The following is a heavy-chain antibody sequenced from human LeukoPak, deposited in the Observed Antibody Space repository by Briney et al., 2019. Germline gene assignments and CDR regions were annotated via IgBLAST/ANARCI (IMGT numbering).Heavy chain of an antibody. CDR3: ARVSFMAAAGTGWFDP. V-gene: IGHV3-66*01. Sequence: QPGGSLRLSCAASGFTVSSNYMSWDRQAPGKGLEWVSVIYSGGSTYYADSVKGRFTISRDNSKNTLYLQMNSLRAEDTAVYYCARVSFMAAAGTGWFDPWGQGTLVTVSS. CDR2: IYSGGST. CDR1: GFTVSSNY. D-gene: IGHD6-13*01. J-gene: IGHJ5*02.